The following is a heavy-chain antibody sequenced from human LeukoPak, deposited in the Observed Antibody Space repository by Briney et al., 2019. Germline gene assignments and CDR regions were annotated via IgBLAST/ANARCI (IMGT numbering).Heavy chain of an antibody. V-gene: IGHV4-61*08. Sequence: SETLSLTCTVSGGSISSGGYYWSWIRQPPGKGLEWIGYIYYSGSTNYNPSLKSRVTISVDTSKNQFSLKLSSVTAADTAVYYCARGKYYYDSSGYFRVKMEYYFDYWGQGTLVTVSS. CDR2: IYYSGST. CDR3: ARGKYYYDSSGYFRVKMEYYFDY. CDR1: GGSISSGGYY. D-gene: IGHD3-22*01. J-gene: IGHJ4*02.